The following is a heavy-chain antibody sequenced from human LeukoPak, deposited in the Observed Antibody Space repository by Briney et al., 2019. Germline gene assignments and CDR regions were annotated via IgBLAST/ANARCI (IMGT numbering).Heavy chain of an antibody. CDR3: AKISPYSSSGRHNYYYYYMDV. CDR2: IRYDGSNK. J-gene: IGHJ6*03. CDR1: GFTFSSYG. Sequence: PGGSLRLSCAASGFTFSSYGMHWVRQAPGKGLEWVAFIRYDGSNKYYADSVKGRFTISRDNSKNTLYLQMNSLRAEDTAVYYCAKISPYSSSGRHNYYYYYMDVWGKGTTVTVSS. D-gene: IGHD6-6*01. V-gene: IGHV3-30*02.